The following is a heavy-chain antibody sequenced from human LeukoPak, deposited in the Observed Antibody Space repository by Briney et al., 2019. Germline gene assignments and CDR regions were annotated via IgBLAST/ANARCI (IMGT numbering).Heavy chain of an antibody. V-gene: IGHV3-53*01. J-gene: IGHJ4*02. CDR2: IYSGGST. D-gene: IGHD1-14*01. Sequence: GGSLRLSCAASGFTVSSNYMSWVRQAPGKGLEWVSVIYSGGSTYYADSVKGRFTISRDNSKNTLYLQMNSLRAEDTAVYYCARDPTAATPQYFDYWGQGTLVTVSS. CDR1: GFTVSSNY. CDR3: ARDPTAATPQYFDY.